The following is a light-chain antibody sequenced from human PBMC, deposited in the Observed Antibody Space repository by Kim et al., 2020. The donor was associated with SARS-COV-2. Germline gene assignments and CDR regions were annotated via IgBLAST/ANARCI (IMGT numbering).Light chain of an antibody. V-gene: IGKV1-27*01. CDR1: QDISNS. J-gene: IGKJ1*01. CDR3: LRYNSAPWT. Sequence: GDRVTITCRASQDISNSLAWFQHKPGKAPKLLIYAASALHSEVPSRFSGSGSGTDFTLTISSLQPEDVATFYCLRYNSAPWTFG. CDR2: AAS.